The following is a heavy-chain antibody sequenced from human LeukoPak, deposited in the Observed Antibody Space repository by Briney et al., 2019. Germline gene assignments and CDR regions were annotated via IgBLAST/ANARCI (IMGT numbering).Heavy chain of an antibody. CDR1: GFTFSSYG. V-gene: IGHV3-30*02. D-gene: IGHD3-3*01. CDR2: IRYDGSNK. CDR3: AKERGYYDFWSGYTDY. J-gene: IGHJ4*02. Sequence: GGSLRLSCAASGFTFSSYGMHWVRQAPGKGLEWVAFIRYDGSNKYYADSVKGRFTISRDNSKNTLYLQMNSLRAEDTAVYYCAKERGYYDFWSGYTDYWGQGTLVTVSS.